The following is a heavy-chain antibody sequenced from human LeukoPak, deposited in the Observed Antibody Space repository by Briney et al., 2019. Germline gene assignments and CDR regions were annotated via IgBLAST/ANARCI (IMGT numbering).Heavy chain of an antibody. CDR3: ASGTGDLNY. CDR1: GFTFSNYA. V-gene: IGHV3-30-3*01. CDR2: ISYDGSNK. Sequence: GGSLRLPCAASGFTFSNYALHWVRQAPGKGLEWVAVISYDGSNKYYADSVKGRFTISRDNSKNTLYLQMNSLRAEDTAVYYCASGTGDLNYWGQGTLVTVSS. D-gene: IGHD7-27*01. J-gene: IGHJ4*02.